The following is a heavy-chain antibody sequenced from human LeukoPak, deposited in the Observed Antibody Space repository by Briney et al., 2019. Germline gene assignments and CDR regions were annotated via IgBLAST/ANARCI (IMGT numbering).Heavy chain of an antibody. CDR1: GFTFSDYY. CDR2: ISSSGSTI. D-gene: IGHD3-22*01. Sequence: GGSLRLSCAASGFTFSDYYMSWIRQAPGKGLEWVSYISSSGSTIYYADSVKGRFTISRDSAKNSLYLQMNSLRAEDTAVYYCARGPLSYYYDSSGYCNYWGQGTLVTVSS. CDR3: ARGPLSYYYDSSGYCNY. J-gene: IGHJ4*02. V-gene: IGHV3-11*01.